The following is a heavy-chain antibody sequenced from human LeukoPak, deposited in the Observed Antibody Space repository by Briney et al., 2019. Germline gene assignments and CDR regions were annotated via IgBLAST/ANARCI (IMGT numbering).Heavy chain of an antibody. CDR2: ISAYNGNT. Sequence: ASVKVSCKASGYTLTYYYLHWVREAPGQGLEWMGWISAYNGNTNYAQKLQGRVTMTTDTSTSTAYMELRSLRSDDTAVYYCARDRYGDGDYWGQGTLVTVSS. V-gene: IGHV1-18*04. CDR1: GYTLTYYY. CDR3: ARDRYGDGDY. D-gene: IGHD4-17*01. J-gene: IGHJ4*02.